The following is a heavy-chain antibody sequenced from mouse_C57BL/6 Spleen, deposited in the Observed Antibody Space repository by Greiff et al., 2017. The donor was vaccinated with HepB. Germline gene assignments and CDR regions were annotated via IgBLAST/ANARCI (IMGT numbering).Heavy chain of an antibody. D-gene: IGHD2-4*01. CDR3: ARGDDYDDGFYAMDY. CDR1: GYTFTSYW. CDR2: IDPSDSYT. Sequence: VQLQQSGAELVKPGASVKLSCKASGYTFTSYWMQWVKQRPGQGLEWIGEIDPSDSYTNYNQKFKGKATLTVDTSSRTAYMQLSSLPSEDSAVYCCARGDDYDDGFYAMDYWGQGTSVTVSS. V-gene: IGHV1-50*01. J-gene: IGHJ4*01.